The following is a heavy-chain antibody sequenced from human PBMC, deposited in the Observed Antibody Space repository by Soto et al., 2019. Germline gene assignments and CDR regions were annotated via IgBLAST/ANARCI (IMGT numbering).Heavy chain of an antibody. V-gene: IGHV3-74*01. CDR1: GFTFIMYW. J-gene: IGHJ5*02. Sequence: PGGSLRLSCEASGFTFIMYWMHWVRQAPGKGLVWVSRVNSDGTGTTSADTVKGRFTVSRDNAKSSVFLQMDSLRAEDAGVYFCPSGDPGYSYGKVDLWGQGTLVHVSS. D-gene: IGHD5-18*01. CDR3: PSGDPGYSYGKVDL. CDR2: VNSDGTGT.